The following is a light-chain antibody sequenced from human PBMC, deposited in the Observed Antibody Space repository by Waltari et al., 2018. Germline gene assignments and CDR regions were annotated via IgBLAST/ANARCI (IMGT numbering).Light chain of an antibody. CDR3: QVWDSSSDHWV. CDR2: SDT. V-gene: IGLV3-21*04. CDR1: NIGSKS. J-gene: IGLJ3*02. Sequence: SYVLTQPPSVSVAPGKTARITCGGNNIGSKSVHWYQRKPGQAPVLVIYSDTDRPSGSPGRFAGANAGNTATLTIGRVEAGDEADYYCQVWDSSSDHWVFGGGTKLTVL.